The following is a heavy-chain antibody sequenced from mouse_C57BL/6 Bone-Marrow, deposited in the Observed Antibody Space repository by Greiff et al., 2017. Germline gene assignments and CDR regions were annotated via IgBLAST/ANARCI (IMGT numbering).Heavy chain of an antibody. V-gene: IGHV1-55*01. CDR2: IYPGSGST. CDR1: GYTFTSYW. Sequence: VQLQQPGAELVKPGASVKMSCKASGYTFTSYWMTWVKQRPGQGLEWIGDIYPGSGSTNYNGKFKSKATLTADTSSSTAYMQLRSLTSEDSAVEYCAIAHAQDEDDNYIYYAMDYWGQGTSVTVSS. D-gene: IGHD2-1*01. CDR3: AIAHAQDEDDNYIYYAMDY. J-gene: IGHJ4*01.